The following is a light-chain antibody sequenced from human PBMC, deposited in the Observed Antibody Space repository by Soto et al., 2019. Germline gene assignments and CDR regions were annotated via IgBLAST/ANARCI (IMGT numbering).Light chain of an antibody. CDR3: SSFTTSRLYV. J-gene: IGLJ1*01. CDR2: GVR. CDR1: GNDMGAYDY. V-gene: IGLV2-14*01. Sequence: QTVLTQPTSVTGSPGQSIAIPCTGNGNDMGAYDYDSWYQQHPGKAPRLLIHGVRNRPPGISSRFSGFKSGLTASLTISGLQAEDEADYYCSSFTTSRLYVFGPGTKVTVL.